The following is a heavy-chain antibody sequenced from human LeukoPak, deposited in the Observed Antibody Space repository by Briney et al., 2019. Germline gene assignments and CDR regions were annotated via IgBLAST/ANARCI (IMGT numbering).Heavy chain of an antibody. D-gene: IGHD3-16*02. CDR1: GYTFTSYY. V-gene: IGHV1-46*01. CDR3: ARESGRSYYDYVWGSYRSNPNWFDP. CDR2: INPSGGST. Sequence: GASVKVSCKASGYTFTSYYMHWVRQAPGQGLEWMGIINPSGGSTSYAQKFQGRVTMTRDTSTSTVYMELSSLRSEDTAVYYCARESGRSYYDYVWGSYRSNPNWFDPWGQGTLVTVSS. J-gene: IGHJ5*02.